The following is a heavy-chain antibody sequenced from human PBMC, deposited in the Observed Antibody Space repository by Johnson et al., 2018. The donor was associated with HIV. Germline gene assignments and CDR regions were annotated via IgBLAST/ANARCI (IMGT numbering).Heavy chain of an antibody. CDR2: IYSGGST. D-gene: IGHD2-15*01. CDR3: ARDRKWVGARSGDAFDI. V-gene: IGHV3-53*01. Sequence: VQLVESGGGLIQPGGSLRLSCAASGFLVSSNYMSWVRQAPGKGLEWVSVIYSGGSTICADSVKGRFTISRDNAKNTLYLQMNSLRAEDTAVFYCARDRKWVGARSGDAFDIWGQGTMVTVSS. J-gene: IGHJ3*02. CDR1: GFLVSSNY.